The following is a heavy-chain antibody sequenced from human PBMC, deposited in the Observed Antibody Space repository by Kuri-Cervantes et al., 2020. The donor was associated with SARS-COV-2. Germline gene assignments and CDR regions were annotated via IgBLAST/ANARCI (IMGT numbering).Heavy chain of an antibody. CDR3: AKVSNILELLDPFDY. J-gene: IGHJ4*02. Sequence: GESLKISCAASGFTFSNYAMSWVRLAPGKGLEWASGISGAGDSTYYADPVKGRFTISRDNSKNTLYLQMNSLRAEDTAVYYCAKVSNILELLDPFDYWGQGTLVTVSS. D-gene: IGHD1-7*01. V-gene: IGHV3-23*01. CDR1: GFTFSNYA. CDR2: ISGAGDST.